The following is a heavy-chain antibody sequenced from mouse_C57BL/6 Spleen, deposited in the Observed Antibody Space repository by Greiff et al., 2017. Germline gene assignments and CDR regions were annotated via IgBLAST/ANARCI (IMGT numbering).Heavy chain of an antibody. D-gene: IGHD2-5*01. Sequence: QVQLQQPGAELVRPGSSVKLSCKASGYTFTSYWMDWVKQRPGQGLEWIGNIYPSDGETHYNQKFKDKATLTVDKSSSTAYMQLSSLTSEDSAVXYCASRDYSNYYFDYWGQGTTLTVSS. J-gene: IGHJ2*01. CDR3: ASRDYSNYYFDY. V-gene: IGHV1-61*01. CDR1: GYTFTSYW. CDR2: IYPSDGET.